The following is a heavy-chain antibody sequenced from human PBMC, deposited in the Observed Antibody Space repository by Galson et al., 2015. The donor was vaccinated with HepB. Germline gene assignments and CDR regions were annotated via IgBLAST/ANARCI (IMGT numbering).Heavy chain of an antibody. CDR2: VHYSGSN. V-gene: IGHV4-39*01. CDR3: ARGSYINWFDP. CDR1: GGSIASSSYY. Sequence: ETLSLTCTVSGGSIASSSYYWVWIRQPPGKGLEWIGSVHYSGSNYYKPSLKSRVTISVDTSKNQFSLKLTSVTAADTAVYYCARGSYINWFDPWGQGILVTVSS. D-gene: IGHD1-26*01. J-gene: IGHJ5*02.